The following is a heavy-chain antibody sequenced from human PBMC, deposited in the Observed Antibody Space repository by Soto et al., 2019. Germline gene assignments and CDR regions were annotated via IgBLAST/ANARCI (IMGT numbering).Heavy chain of an antibody. CDR1: GFAFSSYA. D-gene: IGHD5-12*01. CDR2: ISSDGSDK. J-gene: IGHJ4*02. V-gene: IGHV3-30-3*01. CDR3: ARDREAYSGFDYPDY. Sequence: ALRLSCVASGFAFSSYALHWVRQAPGKGLEWVALISSDGSDKYYADSVRGRLTISRDNSKNALYLQMSSLRPEDTAIYYCARDREAYSGFDYPDYWGQGTLVTVSS.